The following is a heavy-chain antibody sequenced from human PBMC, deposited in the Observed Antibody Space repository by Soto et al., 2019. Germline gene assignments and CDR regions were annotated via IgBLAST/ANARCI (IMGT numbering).Heavy chain of an antibody. CDR3: ARHYLLTGDAFDI. J-gene: IGHJ3*02. V-gene: IGHV4-30-4*01. CDR2: IYYSGST. D-gene: IGHD3-10*01. Sequence: PSETLSLTCTVSGGSISSGDYYWSWIRQPPGKGLEWIGYIYYSGSTNYNPSLKSRVTISVDTSKNQFSLKLSSVTAADTAVYYCARHYLLTGDAFDIWGQGTMVTVSS. CDR1: GGSISSGDYY.